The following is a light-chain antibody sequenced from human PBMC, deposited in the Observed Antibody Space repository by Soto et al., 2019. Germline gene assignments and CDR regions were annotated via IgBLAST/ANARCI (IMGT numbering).Light chain of an antibody. CDR2: GAS. Sequence: EIVLTQSPGTLSLSPGERATLSCRASQSISSVYLAWYQQKPGQAPRLLIYGASTRATGIPDRFSGSGSGIDFTLTISRLQPEDFAVYYCQQYGSSRSYTFGQGTNVELK. CDR1: QSISSVY. CDR3: QQYGSSRSYT. V-gene: IGKV3-20*01. J-gene: IGKJ2*01.